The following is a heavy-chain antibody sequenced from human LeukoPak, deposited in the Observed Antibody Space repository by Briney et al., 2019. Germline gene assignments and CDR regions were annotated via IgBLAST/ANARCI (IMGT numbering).Heavy chain of an antibody. D-gene: IGHD3-16*01. Sequence: PSETLSLTCTVSGGSISSYYWSWIRQPPGKGLEWIGYIYYRGSTNYNPSLKSRVTISVDTSKKQFSLKLISVTAADTAVYYCGGVGDECGMGGEEWGRGSLVSVSS. CDR1: GGSISSYY. CDR2: IYYRGST. V-gene: IGHV4-59*03. CDR3: GGVGDECGMGGEE. J-gene: IGHJ4*02.